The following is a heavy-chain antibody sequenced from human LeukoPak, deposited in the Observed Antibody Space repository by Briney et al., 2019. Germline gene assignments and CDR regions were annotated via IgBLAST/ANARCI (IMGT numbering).Heavy chain of an antibody. J-gene: IGHJ4*02. CDR3: ARDNYYDSSGLGY. CDR1: GFTFSSYG. D-gene: IGHD3-22*01. V-gene: IGHV3-21*01. CDR2: ISSSSSYI. Sequence: GGSLRLSCAASGFTFSSYGMHWVRQAPGKGLEWVSSISSSSSYIYYADSVKGRFTISRDNAKNSLYLQMNSLRAEDTAVYYCARDNYYDSSGLGYWGQGTLVTVSS.